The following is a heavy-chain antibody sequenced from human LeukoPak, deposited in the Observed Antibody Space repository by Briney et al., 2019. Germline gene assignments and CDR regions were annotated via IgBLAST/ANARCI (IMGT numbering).Heavy chain of an antibody. Sequence: ASVKVPCKASGYTFTGYYMHWVRQAPGQGLEWMGWINPNSGGTNYAQKFQGRVTMTRDTSISTAYMELSRLRSDDTAVYCCARGYCSGGSCYSNWFDPWGQGTLVTVSS. V-gene: IGHV1-2*02. CDR1: GYTFTGYY. CDR2: INPNSGGT. J-gene: IGHJ5*02. D-gene: IGHD2-15*01. CDR3: ARGYCSGGSCYSNWFDP.